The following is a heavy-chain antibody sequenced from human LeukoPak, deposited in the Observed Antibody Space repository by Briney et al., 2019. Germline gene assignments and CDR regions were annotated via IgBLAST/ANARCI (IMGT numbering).Heavy chain of an antibody. CDR1: GGSIPSRGYY. CDR3: ARLDGAYFDY. J-gene: IGHJ4*02. CDR2: IYSSGST. V-gene: IGHV4-31*11. D-gene: IGHD3-16*01. Sequence: SQTLSLTCAVSGGSIPSRGYYWSWIRQYPGKGLEWIGHIYSSGSTYYNPSLKSRHTIPVDTSKNQFSLKVTSVTAADTAVYYCARLDGAYFDYWGRGTQVTVSS.